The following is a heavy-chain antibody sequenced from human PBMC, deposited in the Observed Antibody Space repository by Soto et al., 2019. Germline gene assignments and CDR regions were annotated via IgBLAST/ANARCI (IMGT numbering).Heavy chain of an antibody. D-gene: IGHD4-17*01. J-gene: IGHJ3*01. CDR2: ISLTGGSV. CDR3: AKVIRRDAYGAFDV. CDR1: GFTFNTYA. V-gene: IGHV3-23*01. Sequence: GGSLRLSCAASGFTFNTYAMTWVRQPPGKGLERVSSISLTGGSVYDADSVKGRFTISRDNSKNILYLQMTSLRVEDTAKYFCAKVIRRDAYGAFDVWGQGTMVTVSS.